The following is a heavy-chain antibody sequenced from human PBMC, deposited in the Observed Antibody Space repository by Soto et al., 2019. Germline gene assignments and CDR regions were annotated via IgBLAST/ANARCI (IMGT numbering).Heavy chain of an antibody. D-gene: IGHD1-26*01. CDR3: ARSILGATVTNFDY. CDR2: INTDGSST. V-gene: IGHV3-74*01. J-gene: IGHJ4*02. Sequence: GGSLRLSCASSGFTFSGYWMHWVRQAPGRGLVWVSRINTDGSSTFYADSVKGRFTISRDNAENTLWLQMSSLRAEDTAVYYCARSILGATVTNFDYWGQGTLVTVSS. CDR1: GFTFSGYW.